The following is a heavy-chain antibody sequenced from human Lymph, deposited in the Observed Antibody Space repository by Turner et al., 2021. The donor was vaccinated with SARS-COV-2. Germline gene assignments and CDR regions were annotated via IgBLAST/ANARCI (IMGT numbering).Heavy chain of an antibody. D-gene: IGHD1-26*01. CDR1: GGTFSTYV. J-gene: IGHJ3*02. Sequence: QVQLVQSGVEVKKPGSSVKVSCKASGGTFSTYVIRWVRQAPGQGLEWMGGIIPILCIANDAQKFQGRVTITADKSTSTAYMELSSLRSEDTAVYHCARRHSGNYDAFDIWGQGTMVTVSS. V-gene: IGHV1-69*10. CDR2: IIPILCIA. CDR3: ARRHSGNYDAFDI.